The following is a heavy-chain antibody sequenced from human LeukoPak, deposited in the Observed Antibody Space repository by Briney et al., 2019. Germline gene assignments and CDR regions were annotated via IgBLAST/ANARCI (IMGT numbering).Heavy chain of an antibody. J-gene: IGHJ4*02. CDR3: ALGYSSGWPYFDY. D-gene: IGHD6-19*01. Sequence: GGSLRLSCAASGFTFSSYAMSWVRQAPGKGREWGSAISGSGGSTYYADSVKGRFTISRDNSKNTLYLQMNSLRAEDTAVYYCALGYSSGWPYFDYWGQGTLVTVSS. V-gene: IGHV3-23*01. CDR2: ISGSGGST. CDR1: GFTFSSYA.